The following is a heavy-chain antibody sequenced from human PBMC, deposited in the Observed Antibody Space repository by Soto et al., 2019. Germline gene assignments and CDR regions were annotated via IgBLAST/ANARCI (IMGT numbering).Heavy chain of an antibody. CDR1: GVTFSRYS. CDR3: ARDNGIAGSFDP. J-gene: IGHJ5*02. D-gene: IGHD6-13*01. Sequence: EVQLVESGGGLVQPGGSLRLSCAASGVTFSRYSMNWVRQAPGEGLEWISYITSSSSTIYYADSVKGRFTISRDNAKNSLFLQMNSLRDEDTAMYYCARDNGIAGSFDPWGQGTLVTVSS. V-gene: IGHV3-48*02. CDR2: ITSSSSTI.